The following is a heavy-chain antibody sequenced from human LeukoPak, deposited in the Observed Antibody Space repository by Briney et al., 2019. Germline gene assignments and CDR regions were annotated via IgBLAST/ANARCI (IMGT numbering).Heavy chain of an antibody. V-gene: IGHV3-9*01. CDR2: ISWNSGSI. Sequence: PGGSLRLSCAASGFTFDDYAMHWVRQAPGKGLEWVSGISWNSGSIGYADSVKGRFTISRDNSKNTLYLQMNSLRAEDTAVYYCAKDRGTMVRGVIMSYFDYWGQGTLVTVSS. CDR3: AKDRGTMVRGVIMSYFDY. D-gene: IGHD3-10*01. J-gene: IGHJ4*02. CDR1: GFTFDDYA.